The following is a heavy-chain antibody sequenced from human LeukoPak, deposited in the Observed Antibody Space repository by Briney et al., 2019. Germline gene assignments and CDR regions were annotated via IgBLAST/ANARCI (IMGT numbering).Heavy chain of an antibody. Sequence: SETLSLTCAVYGGSFSGYYWSWIRQPPGKGLEWIGEINHSGSTNYNPSLKSRVTISEDTSKNQFSLKLSSVTAADTAVYYCARARVKVGSAFDIWGQGTMVTVSS. CDR2: INHSGST. CDR3: ARARVKVGSAFDI. D-gene: IGHD3-16*01. V-gene: IGHV4-34*01. CDR1: GGSFSGYY. J-gene: IGHJ3*02.